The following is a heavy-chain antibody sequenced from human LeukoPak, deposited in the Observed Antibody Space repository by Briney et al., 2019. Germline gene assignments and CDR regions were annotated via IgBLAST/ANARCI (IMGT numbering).Heavy chain of an antibody. J-gene: IGHJ4*02. D-gene: IGHD3-10*01. CDR2: IYHSGST. CDR3: ARDLGVRGKIDY. V-gene: IGHV4-4*02. Sequence: PSETLSLICAVSGGSISSSNWWSWVRQPPGKGLEWIGEIYHSGSTNYNPSLKSRVTISVDKSKNQFSMKLSSVTAADTAVYYCARDLGVRGKIDYWGQGTLVTVSS. CDR1: GGSISSSNW.